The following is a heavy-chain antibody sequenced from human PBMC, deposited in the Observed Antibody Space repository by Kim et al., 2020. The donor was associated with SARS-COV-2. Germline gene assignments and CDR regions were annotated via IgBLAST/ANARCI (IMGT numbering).Heavy chain of an antibody. J-gene: IGHJ4*02. CDR2: STK. V-gene: IGHV3-30*07. Sequence: STKYYTDYMKGRLTITRDNAKSPLYLRMNSLRVEDTAVYCCARGSGTADCWGQGTLVTVSS. CDR3: ARGSGTADC. D-gene: IGHD1-1*01.